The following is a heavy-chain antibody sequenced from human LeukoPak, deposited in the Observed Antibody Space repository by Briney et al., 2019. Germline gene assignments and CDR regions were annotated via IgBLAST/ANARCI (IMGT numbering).Heavy chain of an antibody. CDR3: AKICSGGSCYDY. CDR1: GLAFSSSA. CDR2: SSASSSDV. D-gene: IGHD2-15*01. Sequence: GGSLRLSCAASGLAFSSSAMDWVRQTPGKGLEWLSYSSASSSDVYYADSVKGRFTISRDNSKNTLYLQMNSLRAEDTAVYYCAKICSGGSCYDYWGQGTLVTVSS. J-gene: IGHJ4*02. V-gene: IGHV3-48*01.